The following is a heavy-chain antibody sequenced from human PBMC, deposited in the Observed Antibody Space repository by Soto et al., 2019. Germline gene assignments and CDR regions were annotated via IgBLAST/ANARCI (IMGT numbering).Heavy chain of an antibody. V-gene: IGHV1-8*01. D-gene: IGHD3-16*01. CDR1: GYTFTNYD. CDR3: ARVWGSIDY. Sequence: QVQLVQSGAEVKKPGASVKVSCRASGYTFTNYDINWVRQATGQGLEWMGWMNPKSGNTGFAQQFQGRVTMTRNTAISTAYMELSSLRSEDMAVYYCARVWGSIDYWGQGTLVTVSS. CDR2: MNPKSGNT. J-gene: IGHJ4*02.